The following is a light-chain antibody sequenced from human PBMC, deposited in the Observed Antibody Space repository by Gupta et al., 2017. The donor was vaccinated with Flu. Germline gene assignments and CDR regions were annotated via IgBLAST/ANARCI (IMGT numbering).Light chain of an antibody. V-gene: IGKV3-15*01. Sequence: GERATLSCRARQSVSSNFAWYQQKPGQAPRLLIYVASTRATGIPARFSGSGSGTEFTLTISSLQSEDFAVYYCQQYKHWPLTFGEGTKVEIK. CDR3: QQYKHWPLT. J-gene: IGKJ1*01. CDR1: QSVSSN. CDR2: VAS.